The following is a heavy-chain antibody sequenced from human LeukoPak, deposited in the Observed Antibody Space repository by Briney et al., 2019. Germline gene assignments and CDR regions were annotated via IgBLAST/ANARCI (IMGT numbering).Heavy chain of an antibody. CDR2: ISGSGGST. CDR3: AKGVGPNVY. D-gene: IGHD1-26*01. J-gene: IGHJ4*02. V-gene: IGHV3-23*01. CDR1: GFTFDDYA. Sequence: PGGSLRLSCSASGFTFDDYAVSWVRQAPGKGLEWVSAISGSGGSTYYADSVKGRFTISRDNSKNTLYLQMNSLRAEDTAVYYCAKGVGPNVYWGEGTLVTVSS.